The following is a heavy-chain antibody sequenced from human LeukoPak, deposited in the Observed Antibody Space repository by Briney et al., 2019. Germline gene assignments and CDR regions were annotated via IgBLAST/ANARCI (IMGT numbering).Heavy chain of an antibody. Sequence: ASVKVSCKASGGTFSSYAISWVRQAPGQGLEWMGGIIPIFGTANYAQKFQGRVTITADESTSTAYMELSSLRSEDTAVYYCARNAIFGVVTLDYWGQGTLVTVSS. CDR3: ARNAIFGVVTLDY. CDR1: GGTFSSYA. CDR2: IIPIFGTA. D-gene: IGHD3-3*01. V-gene: IGHV1-69*13. J-gene: IGHJ4*02.